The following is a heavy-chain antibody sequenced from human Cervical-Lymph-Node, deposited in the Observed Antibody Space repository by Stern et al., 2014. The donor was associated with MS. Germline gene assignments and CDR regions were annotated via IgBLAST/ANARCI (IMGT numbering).Heavy chain of an antibody. CDR3: ARDQMGELYTNYFDY. D-gene: IGHD3-16*01. V-gene: IGHV3-33*01. CDR2: IWYDGSNK. Sequence: VQLVESGGGVVQPGRSLRLSCAASGFTFSSYGMHWVRQAPGKGLEGVAVIWYDGSNKYYADSVKGRFTISRDNSKNTLYLQMNSLRAEDTAVYYCARDQMGELYTNYFDYWGQGTLVTVSS. J-gene: IGHJ4*02. CDR1: GFTFSSYG.